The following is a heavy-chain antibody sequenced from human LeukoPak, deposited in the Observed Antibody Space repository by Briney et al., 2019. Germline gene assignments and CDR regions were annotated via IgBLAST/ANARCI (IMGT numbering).Heavy chain of an antibody. CDR3: ARSYTMVRGAIRLPHYWYFDL. V-gene: IGHV3-49*04. D-gene: IGHD3-10*01. J-gene: IGHJ2*01. CDR2: IRRKDYDGTT. Sequence: GWCLRLSCTGSGFTLGYYAMSGVRPAAGRGREWVGFIRRKDYDGTTEYAASVKGRFHISRDDSKSIAYLQMNSLKGSETAMYLCARSYTMVRGAIRLPHYWYFDLWGRGTVLTVSS. CDR1: GFTLGYYA.